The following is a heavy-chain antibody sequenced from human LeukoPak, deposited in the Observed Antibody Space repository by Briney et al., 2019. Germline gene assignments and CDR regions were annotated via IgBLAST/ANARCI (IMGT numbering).Heavy chain of an antibody. CDR3: ARYSYYYDSSGYYLDY. D-gene: IGHD3-22*01. CDR2: INHSGST. CDR1: GGSISSYY. V-gene: IGHV4-34*01. J-gene: IGHJ4*02. Sequence: SETLSLTCTVSGGSISSYYWSWIRQPPGKGLEWIGEINHSGSTNYNPSLKSRVTISVDTSKNQFSLKLSSVTAADTAVYYCARYSYYYDSSGYYLDYWGQGTLVTVSS.